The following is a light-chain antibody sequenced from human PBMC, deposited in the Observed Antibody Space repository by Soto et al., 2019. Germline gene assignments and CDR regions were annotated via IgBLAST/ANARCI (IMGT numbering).Light chain of an antibody. V-gene: IGKV3-11*01. CDR2: DAS. CDR1: QSVSSY. Sequence: IVLTQSPATLSLSPGERDTLSCRASQSVSSYLACYQQKPDQAPRLLIYDASHRATGIPARFSGSGSGTDFTLTISSLEPEDFGGYYCQQRSSWPPCTFGQGTKLEI. J-gene: IGKJ2*02. CDR3: QQRSSWPPCT.